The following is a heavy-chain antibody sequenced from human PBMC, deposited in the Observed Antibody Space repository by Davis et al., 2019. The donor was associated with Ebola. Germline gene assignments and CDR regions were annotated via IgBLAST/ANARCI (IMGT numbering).Heavy chain of an antibody. CDR2: IYYSGST. Sequence: SETLSLTCAVSGGSISSSNWWSWVRQPPGKGLEWIGSIYYSGSTNYNPSLKSRVTISVDTSKNQFSLKLSSVTAADTAVYYCARHWGYSGNFDYWGQGTLVTVSS. D-gene: IGHD5-12*01. CDR3: ARHWGYSGNFDY. J-gene: IGHJ4*02. CDR1: GGSISSSNW. V-gene: IGHV4-4*02.